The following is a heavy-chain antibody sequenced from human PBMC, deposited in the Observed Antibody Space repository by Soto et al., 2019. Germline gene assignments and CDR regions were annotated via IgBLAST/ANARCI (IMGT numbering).Heavy chain of an antibody. CDR2: IYWDGDK. D-gene: IGHD2-15*01. Sequence: QITLKESGPTLVKPTETLTLTCIVSGFAVSTNGVGVDWIRQPPGKALEWLGIIYWDGDKRYSPSLKGRLTIIMDSSKNQVVLTLTNMDPVDTGTYYCAHNVRGESCSGGICYFFHYWGQGILVTVSS. J-gene: IGHJ4*02. CDR1: GFAVSTNGVG. V-gene: IGHV2-5*02. CDR3: AHNVRGESCSGGICYFFHY.